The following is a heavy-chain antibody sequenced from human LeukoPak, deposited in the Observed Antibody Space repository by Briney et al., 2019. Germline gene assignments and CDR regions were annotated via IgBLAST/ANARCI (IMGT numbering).Heavy chain of an antibody. CDR1: GGSFSGYY. CDR2: INHSGST. Sequence: SETLSLTCAVYGGSFSGYYWSWIRQPPGKGPEWIGEINHSGSTNYNPSLKSRVTISVDTSKNQFSLKLSSVTAADTAVYYCARGRSSWYGAYYFDYWGQGTLVTVSS. CDR3: ARGRSSWYGAYYFDY. J-gene: IGHJ4*02. D-gene: IGHD6-13*01. V-gene: IGHV4-34*01.